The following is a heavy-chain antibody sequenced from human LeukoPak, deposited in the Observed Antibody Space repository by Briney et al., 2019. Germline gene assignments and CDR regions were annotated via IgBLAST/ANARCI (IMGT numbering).Heavy chain of an antibody. V-gene: IGHV4-31*03. D-gene: IGHD3-16*01. CDR3: VRDNSRFEGGSTFWWFDP. CDR1: GGSIGSGGYY. Sequence: PSETLSLTCTVSGGSIGSGGYYWRWIRQHPGKGLEWIEYIYYSGSTYYNPSLKSRVTISVDTSKNQFSLKLSSVTAADTAIYYCVRDNSRFEGGSTFWWFDPWGPGTLVTVSS. J-gene: IGHJ5*02. CDR2: IYYSGST.